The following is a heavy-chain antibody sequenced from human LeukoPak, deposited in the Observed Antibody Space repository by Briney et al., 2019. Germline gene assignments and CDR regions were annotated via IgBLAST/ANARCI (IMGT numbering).Heavy chain of an antibody. V-gene: IGHV4-59*01. J-gene: IGHJ4*02. CDR1: GGSISSYY. Sequence: SETLSLTCTVSGGSISSYYWSWIRQPPGKGLEWIGYIYYSGSTNYNPSLKSRVTISVDTSKNQFSLKLSSVTAADTAVYYCAVGTFDYYDSSGYCDYWGQGTLATVSS. D-gene: IGHD3-22*01. CDR2: IYYSGST. CDR3: AVGTFDYYDSSGYCDY.